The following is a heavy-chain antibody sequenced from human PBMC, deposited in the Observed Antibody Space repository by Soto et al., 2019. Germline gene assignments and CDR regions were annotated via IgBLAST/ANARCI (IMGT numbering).Heavy chain of an antibody. J-gene: IGHJ6*02. CDR2: ISYDGSNK. D-gene: IGHD3-16*02. CDR1: GFTFSSYA. Sequence: QVQLVESGGGVVQPGRSLRLSCAASGFTFSSYAMHWVRQAPGKGLERVAVISYDGSNKYYADSEKGRFTISRDNSKNTLYLQMNSRRAEDTAVYYCARVKATYYDYVWGSYRPTYDYYGMDVWGQGTTVTVSS. V-gene: IGHV3-30-3*01. CDR3: ARVKATYYDYVWGSYRPTYDYYGMDV.